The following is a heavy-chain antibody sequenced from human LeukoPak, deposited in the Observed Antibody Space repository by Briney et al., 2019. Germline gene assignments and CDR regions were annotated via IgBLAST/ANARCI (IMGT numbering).Heavy chain of an antibody. Sequence: GASVKVSCKASGYTFTSYGISWVRQAPGQGLEWMGWISAYNGNTNYAQKLQGRVTMTTDTSTSTAYMELRSLRSDDTAVYYCARDIVVVPAAQDGMDVWGQGTTVTVSS. CDR1: GYTFTSYG. CDR3: ARDIVVVPAAQDGMDV. D-gene: IGHD2-2*01. J-gene: IGHJ6*02. CDR2: ISAYNGNT. V-gene: IGHV1-18*01.